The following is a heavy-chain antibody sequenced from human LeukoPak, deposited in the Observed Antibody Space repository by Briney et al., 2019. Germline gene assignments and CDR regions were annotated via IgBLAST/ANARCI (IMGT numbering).Heavy chain of an antibody. CDR3: ARQLQQWLGMFDY. Sequence: PGGSLRLSCAASGFTFSSYAMSWVRQAPGKGLEWVSAISGSGGSTYYADSVKGRFTLSRDNSKNTLYLQMNSLRAEDTAVYYCARQLQQWLGMFDYWGQGTLVTVSS. CDR1: GFTFSSYA. V-gene: IGHV3-23*01. D-gene: IGHD6-19*01. CDR2: ISGSGGST. J-gene: IGHJ4*02.